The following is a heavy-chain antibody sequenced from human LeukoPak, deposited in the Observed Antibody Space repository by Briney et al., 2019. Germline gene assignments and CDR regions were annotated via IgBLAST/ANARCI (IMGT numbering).Heavy chain of an antibody. CDR2: ISGSGGST. J-gene: IGHJ6*02. D-gene: IGHD3-3*01. CDR3: AKSPRFLGYYGMDV. CDR1: GFTFSSYA. Sequence: GGSLGLSCAASGFTFSSYAMSWVRQAPGKGLEWVSAISGSGGSTYYADSVKGRFTISRDNSKNTLYLQMNSLRAEDTAVYYCAKSPRFLGYYGMDVWGQGTTVTVSS. V-gene: IGHV3-23*01.